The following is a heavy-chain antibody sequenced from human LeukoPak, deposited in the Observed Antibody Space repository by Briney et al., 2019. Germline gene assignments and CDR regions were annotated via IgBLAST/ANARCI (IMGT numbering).Heavy chain of an antibody. J-gene: IGHJ6*02. D-gene: IGHD3-22*01. CDR3: ARLLRDYDSSGPIYGMDV. Sequence: TSETLSLTCTVSGDSIGSYFWSWIRQSPGKGLEWIGHIYHSGSTNYNPSLKSRVTISVDTSKNQFSLKLTSVTSADTAVYYCARLLRDYDSSGPIYGMDVWGQGTTVTVSS. CDR1: GDSIGSYF. CDR2: IYHSGST. V-gene: IGHV4-59*01.